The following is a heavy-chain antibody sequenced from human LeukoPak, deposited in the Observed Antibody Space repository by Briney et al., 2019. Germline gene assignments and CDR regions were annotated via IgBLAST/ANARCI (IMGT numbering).Heavy chain of an antibody. CDR1: GFIFKISA. J-gene: IGHJ4*02. CDR3: AKTSGWPYWFDY. Sequence: GGSLRLSCVASGFIFKISAMGWVRQAPGKGLEWVSAISGSGGSTYYADSVKGRFTISRDNSKNTLYLQMNSLRAEDTAVYYCAKTSGWPYWFDYWGQGTLVTVSS. D-gene: IGHD6-19*01. V-gene: IGHV3-23*01. CDR2: ISGSGGST.